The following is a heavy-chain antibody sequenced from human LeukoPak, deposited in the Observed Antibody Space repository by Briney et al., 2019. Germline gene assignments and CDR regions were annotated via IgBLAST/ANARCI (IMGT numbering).Heavy chain of an antibody. CDR2: IYHNGRT. Sequence: SETLSLTCTVSGVSISSHYWSWIRQPPGKGLEWIGYIYHNGRTNYNPSLKSRITMSIDTSQKQFSLKLISVTAADTAVYYCAGASEGIGYFDTWGRGSLVTVSS. V-gene: IGHV4-59*11. CDR1: GVSISSHY. CDR3: AGASEGIGYFDT. J-gene: IGHJ4*02. D-gene: IGHD3-16*01.